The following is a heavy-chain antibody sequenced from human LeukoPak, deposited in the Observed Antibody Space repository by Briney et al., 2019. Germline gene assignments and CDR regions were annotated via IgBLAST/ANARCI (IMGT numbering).Heavy chain of an antibody. D-gene: IGHD1-26*01. Sequence: GRSLRLSCAASGFTFDDYAMHWVRQAPGKGLEWVAFIRYDGSNKYYADSVKGRFTISRDNSKNTLYLQMNSLRAEDTAVYYCARDPGLGTPTFDYWGQGALVTVSS. CDR3: ARDPGLGTPTFDY. V-gene: IGHV3-33*08. J-gene: IGHJ4*02. CDR1: GFTFDDYA. CDR2: IRYDGSNK.